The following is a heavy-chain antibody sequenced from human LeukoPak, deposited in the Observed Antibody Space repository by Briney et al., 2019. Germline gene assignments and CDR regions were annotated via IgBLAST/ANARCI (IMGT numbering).Heavy chain of an antibody. CDR2: INAGNGNT. CDR1: GYTFTSYA. J-gene: IGHJ6*02. V-gene: IGHV1-3*01. CDR3: ARALPPYGMDV. Sequence: ASVKVSCKASGYTFTSYAMHWVRQAPGQRLEWMGWINAGNGNTKYSQKFQGRVTITRDTSTSTAYMELSSLRSEDTAVYYCARALPPYGMDVWGQGTTVTVSS.